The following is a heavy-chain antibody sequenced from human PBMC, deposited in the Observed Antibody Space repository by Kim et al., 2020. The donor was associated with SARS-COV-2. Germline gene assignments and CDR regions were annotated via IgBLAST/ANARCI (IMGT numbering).Heavy chain of an antibody. Sequence: GGSLRLSCAASGFTFSSYSMNWVRQAPGKGLEWVSYISSSSSTIYYADSVKGRFTISRDNAKNSLYLQMNSLRDEDTAVYYCARDCCSGWYKRVNWFDPWGQGTLVTVSS. D-gene: IGHD6-19*01. CDR3: ARDCCSGWYKRVNWFDP. CDR1: GFTFSSYS. V-gene: IGHV3-48*02. J-gene: IGHJ5*02. CDR2: ISSSSSTI.